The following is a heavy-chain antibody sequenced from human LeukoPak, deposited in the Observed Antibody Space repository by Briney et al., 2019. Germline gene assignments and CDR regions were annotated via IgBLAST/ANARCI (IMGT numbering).Heavy chain of an antibody. J-gene: IGHJ4*02. D-gene: IGHD2-2*01. V-gene: IGHV1-2*02. CDR1: GYTFTDYY. CDR2: IDPNDGDT. Sequence: ASVKVSCMASGYTFTDYYMHWVRQAPGQGFEWMGWIDPNDGDTNYAQKFQGRVTMTRDTSISTAHMEVSRLRSDDTAAYYCARANFLYCSSSTCLFDYWGQGTLVTVSS. CDR3: ARANFLYCSSSTCLFDY.